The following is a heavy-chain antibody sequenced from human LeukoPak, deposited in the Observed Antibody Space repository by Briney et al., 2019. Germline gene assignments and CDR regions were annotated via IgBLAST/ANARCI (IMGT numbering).Heavy chain of an antibody. D-gene: IGHD4-17*01. J-gene: IGHJ4*02. CDR3: ARSDYGAPGGVQFGVPY. CDR2: IYYSGST. CDR1: GGSISSSSYY. V-gene: IGHV4-39*07. Sequence: SETLSLTCTVSGGSISSSSYYWGWIRQPPGKGLEWIGSIYYSGSTYYNPSLKSRVTISVDTSKNQFSLKLSSVTAADTAVYYCARSDYGAPGGVQFGVPYWGQGTLVTVSS.